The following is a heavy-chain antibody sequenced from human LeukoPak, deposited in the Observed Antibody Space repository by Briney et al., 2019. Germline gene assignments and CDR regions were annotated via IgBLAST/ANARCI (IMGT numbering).Heavy chain of an antibody. V-gene: IGHV1-46*01. Sequence: ASVKVSCKASVYTSTNYYIHWVRHSPGQGLEWMGIINPAGGSTSYAQTFQGRVTMTRDTSTSTVYMELSSLRSEDTAVYYCARYNGDLTGGFDYWGQGTLVTVSS. J-gene: IGHJ4*02. CDR2: INPAGGST. CDR3: ARYNGDLTGGFDY. CDR1: VYTSTNYY. D-gene: IGHD4-17*01.